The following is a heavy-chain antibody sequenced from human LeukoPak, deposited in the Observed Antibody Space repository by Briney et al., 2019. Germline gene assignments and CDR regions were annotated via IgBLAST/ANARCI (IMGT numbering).Heavy chain of an antibody. CDR1: GFSFSSYA. D-gene: IGHD1-1*01. CDR3: ARTEGYLDY. Sequence: GGSLRLSCAASGFSFSSYAMTWVRQAPGKGLEWVSVITGSGDRTYYADSVKGRFTISRDNSKNTLYLQMNSLRAEDTAVYYCARTEGYLDYWGQGTLVTVSS. CDR2: ITGSGDRT. V-gene: IGHV3-23*01. J-gene: IGHJ4*02.